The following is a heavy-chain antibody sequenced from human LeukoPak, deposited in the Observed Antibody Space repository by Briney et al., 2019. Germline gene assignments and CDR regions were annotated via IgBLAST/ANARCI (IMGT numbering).Heavy chain of an antibody. CDR1: GYTFTGYY. D-gene: IGHD1-26*01. J-gene: IGHJ4*02. CDR2: INPNSGGT. CDR3: ARGSRGSYLYYFDY. Sequence: ASVKVSCKASGYTFTGYYMHWVRQVPGHWLEWLGWINPNSGGTNYAQKFQGRVTMTRDTSISTAYMELSRLRSDDAAVYYCARGSRGSYLYYFDYWGQGTLVTVSS. V-gene: IGHV1-2*02.